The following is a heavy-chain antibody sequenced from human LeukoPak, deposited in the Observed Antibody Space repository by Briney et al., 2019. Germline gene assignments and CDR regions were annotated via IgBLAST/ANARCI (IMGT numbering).Heavy chain of an antibody. CDR2: MNPNSGNT. CDR1: GYTFTTCD. D-gene: IGHD6-19*01. Sequence: GASVKVSCKASGYTFTTCDINWVGQATGQGLEWMGWMNPNSGNTGYAQSFQGRVTMTRDTSISTAYMELSNLRSEDTAIYYCTRGSSGRRDYWGQGTLVTVSS. CDR3: TRGSSGRRDY. V-gene: IGHV1-8*01. J-gene: IGHJ4*02.